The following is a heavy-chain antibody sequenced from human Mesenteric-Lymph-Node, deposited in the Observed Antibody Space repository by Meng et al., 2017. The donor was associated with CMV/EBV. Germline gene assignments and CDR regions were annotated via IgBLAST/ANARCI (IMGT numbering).Heavy chain of an antibody. Sequence: GGSLRLSCAASGFTFSSYSMNWVRQAPGKGLEWVSVIYSGGSTYYAASVKGRFSISRDNAKNSLYLQMNSLRAEDTAVYYCAGPGVAAAGTGFDYWGQGTLVTVSS. V-gene: IGHV3-66*01. CDR1: GFTFSSYS. D-gene: IGHD6-13*01. CDR2: IYSGGST. J-gene: IGHJ4*02. CDR3: AGPGVAAAGTGFDY.